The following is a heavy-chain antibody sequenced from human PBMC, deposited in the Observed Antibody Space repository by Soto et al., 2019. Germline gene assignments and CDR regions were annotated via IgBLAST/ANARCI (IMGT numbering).Heavy chain of an antibody. CDR1: GFTFSDYY. CDR2: ISSSGSTI. J-gene: IGHJ4*02. Sequence: QVQLVESGGGLVKPGGSLRLSCAASGFTFSDYYMSWIRQAPGKGLEWVSYISSSGSTIYYADSVKGRFTISRDNAKSSLYLQRNRLRAEDTDVYYCARDSAYSYGYGLGGLDYWGQGTLVTVSS. D-gene: IGHD5-18*01. V-gene: IGHV3-11*01. CDR3: ARDSAYSYGYGLGGLDY.